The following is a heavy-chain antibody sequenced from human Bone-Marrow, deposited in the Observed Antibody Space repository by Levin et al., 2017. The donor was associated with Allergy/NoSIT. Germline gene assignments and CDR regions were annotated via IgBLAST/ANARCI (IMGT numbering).Heavy chain of an antibody. CDR1: GFTFRHYT. CDR2: ITSSGDST. Sequence: GESLKISCVASGFTFRHYTMNWVRQAPGKGLEWVSCITSSGDSTYYADSVKGRFTISRDNAKNSLYLQLNRLRDEDTAMYYCARDPARGYYDSSGYSGNHWGQGTLVTVSS. V-gene: IGHV3-48*02. J-gene: IGHJ5*02. D-gene: IGHD3-22*01. CDR3: ARDPARGYYDSSGYSGNH.